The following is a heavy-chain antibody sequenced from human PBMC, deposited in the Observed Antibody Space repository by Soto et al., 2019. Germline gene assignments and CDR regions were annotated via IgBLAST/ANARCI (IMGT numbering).Heavy chain of an antibody. CDR2: IYYSGST. CDR1: GGSISSSSYY. D-gene: IGHD3-10*01. Sequence: QLQLQESGPGLVKPSETLSLTCTVSGGSISSSSYYWGWIRQPPGKGLEWIGSIYYSGSTYYNPSLKSRVTISVDTSKNQFSLKLSSVTAADTAVYYCARQDVFGHSGGFDYWGQGTLVTVSS. J-gene: IGHJ4*02. V-gene: IGHV4-39*01. CDR3: ARQDVFGHSGGFDY.